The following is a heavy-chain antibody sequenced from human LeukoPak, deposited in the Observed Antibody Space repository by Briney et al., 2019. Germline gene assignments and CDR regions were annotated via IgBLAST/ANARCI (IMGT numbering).Heavy chain of an antibody. V-gene: IGHV3-15*01. J-gene: IGHJ4*02. CDR2: IKSKSDGGTT. CDR1: GFTFSNAW. Sequence: GGSLRLSCAASGFTFSNAWMSWVSQAPGKGLEWVGRIKSKSDGGTTDYAAPVKGRFTISRDESKNTLYLQMNSLKTEDTAVYYCTTVGNDYDFWSGYSDYWGQGTLVTVSS. D-gene: IGHD3-3*01. CDR3: TTVGNDYDFWSGYSDY.